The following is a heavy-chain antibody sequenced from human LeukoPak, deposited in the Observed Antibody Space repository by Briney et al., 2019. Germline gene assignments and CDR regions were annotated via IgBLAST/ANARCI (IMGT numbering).Heavy chain of an antibody. J-gene: IGHJ4*02. CDR1: GDSISTYY. CDR3: ARARIAVSYFDY. V-gene: IGHV4-59*01. Sequence: SETLSLTCTVSGDSISTYYWSWIRQPPGKGLEWIGYVYYTGSTNHNPSLRSRVTISVDTSNNQFSLKMSSVTAADTAVYYCARARIAVSYFDYWDQGALVTVSS. D-gene: IGHD6-6*01. CDR2: VYYTGST.